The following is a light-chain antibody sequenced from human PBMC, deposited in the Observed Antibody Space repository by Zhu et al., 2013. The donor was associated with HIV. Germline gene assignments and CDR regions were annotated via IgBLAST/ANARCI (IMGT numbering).Light chain of an antibody. CDR1: QSVSNSY. CDR3: QQYGSSPGT. Sequence: ETVLTQSPGTLPLSPGERVTLSCRASQSVSNSYLAWYQQKPGQSPRLLIYGASNRATGIPDRFSGTGSGTDFTLTISRLEPEDFAVYYCQQYGSSPGTFGQGTKVEIK. J-gene: IGKJ1*01. V-gene: IGKV3-20*01. CDR2: GAS.